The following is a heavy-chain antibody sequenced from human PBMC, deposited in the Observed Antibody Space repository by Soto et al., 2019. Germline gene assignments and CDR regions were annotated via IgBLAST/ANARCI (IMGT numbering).Heavy chain of an antibody. CDR3: AKSSIADYNWFDP. D-gene: IGHD6-6*01. V-gene: IGHV1-3*01. CDR2: INAINGNT. CDR1: GGPFSDYA. J-gene: IGHJ5*02. Sequence: ASVKVSCKVSGGPFSDYAVSWVRQAPGQGLEWMGWINAINGNTKYSQKFQGRVTITRDTSASTAYMELSSLRSEDTAVYYCAKSSIADYNWFDPWGQGTLVTVSS.